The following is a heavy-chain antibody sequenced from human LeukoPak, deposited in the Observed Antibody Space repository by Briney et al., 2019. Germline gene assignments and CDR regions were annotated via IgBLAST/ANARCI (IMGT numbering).Heavy chain of an antibody. J-gene: IGHJ4*02. CDR3: ARQWTTMTEHLDY. D-gene: IGHD4-17*01. CDR2: IYPGDSDI. CDR1: GYSFTSYW. Sequence: GESLKISCKASGYSFTSYWLGWVRQMPGKGLEWMGIIYPGDSDIRYSPSFQGQVTISADKSISTAYLQWSSLKASDTAMYYCARQWTTMTEHLDYWGQGTLVTVSS. V-gene: IGHV5-51*01.